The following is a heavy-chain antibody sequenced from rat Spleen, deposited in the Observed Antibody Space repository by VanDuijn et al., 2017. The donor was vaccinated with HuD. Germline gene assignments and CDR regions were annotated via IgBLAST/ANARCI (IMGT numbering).Heavy chain of an antibody. CDR3: ARADGTHYYLPFAD. CDR2: INSAGST. D-gene: IGHD1-1*01. Sequence: EVHLQESGPGLVKPSQSLSLTCSVTGHSIDSSYRWNWIRKFPGNKLEWMGYINSAGSTNYNPSLKSQIPISRDTSKNQFFLQVDSVTTEDTATYYCARADGTHYYLPFADWGQGTLVTVSS. CDR1: GHSIDSSYR. J-gene: IGHJ3*01. V-gene: IGHV3-3*01.